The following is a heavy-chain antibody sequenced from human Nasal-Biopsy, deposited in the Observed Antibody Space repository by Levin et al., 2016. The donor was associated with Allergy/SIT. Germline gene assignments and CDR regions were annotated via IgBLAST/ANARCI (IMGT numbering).Heavy chain of an antibody. CDR3: ARFDYSGSGYSAF. Sequence: SETLSLTCVVSGGAISTTNWWTWVRQAPGKGLEWIGEISHSGDINYSPSLKSRVTISADNSKNQFFLKMTSVTAADTAVYYCARFDYSGSGYSAFWGQGTLVTVSS. V-gene: IGHV4-4*02. CDR1: GGAISTTNW. J-gene: IGHJ4*02. CDR2: ISHSGDI. D-gene: IGHD3-22*01.